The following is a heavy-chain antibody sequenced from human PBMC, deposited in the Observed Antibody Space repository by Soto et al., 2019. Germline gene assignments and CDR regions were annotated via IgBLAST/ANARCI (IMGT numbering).Heavy chain of an antibody. Sequence: EVQLGESGGSLVQPGGSLRLSCAASGFTFSTHTMNWVRQAPGKGLEWLSYISSGSRTIYYADSVMGRFTISRDNAQNSLYLQMHSLRDEDTAVYYCATGSGNGSGYWGQGTLVTVSS. J-gene: IGHJ4*02. D-gene: IGHD3-10*01. V-gene: IGHV3-48*02. CDR2: ISSGSRTI. CDR1: GFTFSTHT. CDR3: ATGSGNGSGY.